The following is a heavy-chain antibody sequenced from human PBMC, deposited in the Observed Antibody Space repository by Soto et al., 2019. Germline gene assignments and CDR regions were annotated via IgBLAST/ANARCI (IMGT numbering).Heavy chain of an antibody. CDR2: IYYSGST. CDR3: ARHNRWLVAFDI. V-gene: IGHV4-59*08. J-gene: IGHJ3*02. CDR1: GVSVSSYY. D-gene: IGHD6-19*01. Sequence: SETLSLTCTVSGVSVSSYYWSWIRQPPGKGLEWIGYIYYSGSTNYNPSLKSRVTISVDTSKNKFSLKLTSVIAEDTVVYYCARHNRWLVAFDIWGQGTMVTVSS.